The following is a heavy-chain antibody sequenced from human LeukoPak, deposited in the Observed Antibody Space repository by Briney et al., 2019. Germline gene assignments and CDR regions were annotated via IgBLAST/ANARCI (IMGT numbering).Heavy chain of an antibody. V-gene: IGHV3-74*01. Sequence: PGGSLRLSCAASGFTFSSYWMHWVRQAPGKGLVWVSRINSDGSSTTYADSVKGRFTISRDNAKNTLDLQMNSLRADDTAVYYCVRDYYGSSFGYWGQGTLVTVSS. J-gene: IGHJ4*02. CDR3: VRDYYGSSFGY. CDR1: GFTFSSYW. CDR2: INSDGSST. D-gene: IGHD3-10*01.